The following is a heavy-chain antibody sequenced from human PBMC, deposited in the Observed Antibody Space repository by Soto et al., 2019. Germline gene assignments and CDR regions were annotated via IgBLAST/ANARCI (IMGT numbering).Heavy chain of an antibody. Sequence: EVQLVDSGGGLVQPGGSLRLACATSGFNFTYYWMSWVRQASGKGPEWVANIKQDGSEEYYVDSVKGRFTISRDNAKNSLFLQMNNLRAEDTAVYYCARGARGTILHWGRGTLVTVSS. J-gene: IGHJ4*02. D-gene: IGHD3-9*01. CDR2: IKQDGSEE. CDR1: GFNFTYYW. CDR3: ARGARGTILH. V-gene: IGHV3-7*05.